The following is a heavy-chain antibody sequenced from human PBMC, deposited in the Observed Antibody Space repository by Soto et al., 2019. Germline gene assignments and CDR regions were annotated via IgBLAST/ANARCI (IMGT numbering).Heavy chain of an antibody. CDR2: IKSKTDGGTT. V-gene: IGHV3-15*07. Sequence: EVQLVESGGGLVKPGGSLRLSCAASGFTFSNAWMNWVRQAPGKGLEWVGRIKSKTDGGTTDYAAPVKGRFTISRDDSKNTLYLQMNSLKTEDTAVYYCTTAYGGRYNWNDRYNYWGQGTLVTVSS. CDR1: GFTFSNAW. CDR3: TTAYGGRYNWNDRYNY. D-gene: IGHD1-20*01. J-gene: IGHJ4*02.